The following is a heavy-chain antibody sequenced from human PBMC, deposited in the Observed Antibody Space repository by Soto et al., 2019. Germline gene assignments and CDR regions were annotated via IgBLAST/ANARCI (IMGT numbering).Heavy chain of an antibody. CDR2: ISGSGCTT. CDR1: GFTFSGYA. D-gene: IGHD6-19*01. J-gene: IGHJ6*02. CDR3: AKGSVAGTKYYYGMDV. V-gene: IGHV3-23*01. Sequence: GGSLRLSCAASGFTFSGYAMTWVRQAPGKGLEWVSAISGSGCTTYYADSVKGRFTISRDNSKNTLYLQMSSLRVDDTAVYYCAKGSVAGTKYYYGMDVWGQGTTVTVSS.